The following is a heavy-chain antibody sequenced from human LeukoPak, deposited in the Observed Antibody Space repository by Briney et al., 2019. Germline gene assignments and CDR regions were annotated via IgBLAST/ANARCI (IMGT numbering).Heavy chain of an antibody. CDR1: GYTFTSYA. J-gene: IGHJ3*02. CDR2: INTNTGNP. CDR3: ASTILSMGATTSGAFDI. Sequence: SVKVSCKASGYTFTSYAMNWVRQAPGQGLEWMGWINTNTGNPTYAQGFTGRFVFSLDTSVSTAYLQISSLKAEGTAVYYCASTILSMGATTSGAFDIWGQGTMVTVSS. V-gene: IGHV7-4-1*02. D-gene: IGHD1-26*01.